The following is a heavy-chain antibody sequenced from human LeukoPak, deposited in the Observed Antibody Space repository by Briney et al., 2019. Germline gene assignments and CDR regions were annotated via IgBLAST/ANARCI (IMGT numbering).Heavy chain of an antibody. D-gene: IGHD3-9*01. CDR3: ARGGFSTYYDILSGYFRSFDY. V-gene: IGHV1-18*01. CDR2: ISAYNGNT. J-gene: IGHJ4*02. CDR1: GYTFTSYG. Sequence: ASAKVSCKASGYTFTSYGISWVRQAPGQGLEWMGWISAYNGNTNYAQKLQGRVTMTTDTSTSTAYMELRSLRSDDTAVYYCARGGFSTYYDILSGYFRSFDYCGQGTLVTVSS.